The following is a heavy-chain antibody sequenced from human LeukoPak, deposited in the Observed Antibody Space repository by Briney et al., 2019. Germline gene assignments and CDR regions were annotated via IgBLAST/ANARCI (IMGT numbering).Heavy chain of an antibody. CDR2: IIPIFGTA. CDR3: ARDPSLWGGYYYGNYFDY. J-gene: IGHJ4*02. Sequence: ASVKVSXKASGGTFSSYAISWVRQAPGQGLEWMGRIIPIFGTANYAQKFQGRVTITTDESTSTAYMELSSLRSEDTAVYYCARDPSLWGGYYYGNYFDYWGQGTLVTVSS. D-gene: IGHD3-22*01. V-gene: IGHV1-69*05. CDR1: GGTFSSYA.